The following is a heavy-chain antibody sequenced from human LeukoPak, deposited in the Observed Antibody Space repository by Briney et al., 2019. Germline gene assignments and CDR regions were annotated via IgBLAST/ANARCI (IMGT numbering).Heavy chain of an antibody. V-gene: IGHV3-30*18. CDR3: AKARYDGEVMIAATDY. J-gene: IGHJ4*02. D-gene: IGHD2-15*01. CDR1: GFTFSSYW. CDR2: ISYDGGNK. Sequence: GGSLRLSCAASGFTFSSYWMSWVRQAPGKGLEWVAFISYDGGNKYYADSVKGRFTISRDNSKNTLYLQMNNLRADDTAVYYCAKARYDGEVMIAATDYWGQGTLVTVSS.